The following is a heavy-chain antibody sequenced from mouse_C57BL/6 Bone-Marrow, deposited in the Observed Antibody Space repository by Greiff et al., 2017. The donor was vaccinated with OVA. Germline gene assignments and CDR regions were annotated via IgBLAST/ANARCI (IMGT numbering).Heavy chain of an antibody. V-gene: IGHV1-42*01. D-gene: IGHD6-2*01. J-gene: IGHJ4*01. CDR3: ARSRLVRGNAMDY. CDR1: GYSFTGYY. CDR2: INPSTGGT. Sequence: EVQLQQSGPELVKPGASVKISCKASGYSFTGYYMNWVKQSPEKSLEWIGEINPSTGGTTYNQKFKAKATLTVDKSSSTAYMQLKSLTSEDSAVYYCARSRLVRGNAMDYWGQGTSVTVSS.